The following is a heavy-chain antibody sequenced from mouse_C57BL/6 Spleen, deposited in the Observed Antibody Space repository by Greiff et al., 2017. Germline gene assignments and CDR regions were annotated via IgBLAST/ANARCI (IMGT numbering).Heavy chain of an antibody. J-gene: IGHJ1*03. V-gene: IGHV1-82*01. CDR2: IYPGDGDT. CDR1: GYAFSSSW. CDR3: ARAPPGWYFDV. Sequence: VKLVESGPELVKPGASVKISCKASGYAFSSSWMNWVKQRPGKGLEWIGRIYPGDGDTNYNGKFKGKATLTADKSSSTAYMQLSSLTSEDSAVYFCARAPPGWYFDVWGTGTTVTVSS.